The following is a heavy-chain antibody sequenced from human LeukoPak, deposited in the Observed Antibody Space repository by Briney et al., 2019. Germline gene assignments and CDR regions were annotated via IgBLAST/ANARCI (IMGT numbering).Heavy chain of an antibody. D-gene: IGHD6-6*01. CDR3: ARVYLESSSALGDY. J-gene: IGHJ4*02. V-gene: IGHV1-2*02. CDR2: INPNSGGT. CDR1: GYTFTGYY. Sequence: ASVKVSCKASGYTFTGYYMHWVRQAPGQGLEWMGWINPNSGGTNYAQKFQGRVTMTRDTSISTAYMELSRLRSDDTAVYYCARVYLESSSALGDYWGQGTLVTVSS.